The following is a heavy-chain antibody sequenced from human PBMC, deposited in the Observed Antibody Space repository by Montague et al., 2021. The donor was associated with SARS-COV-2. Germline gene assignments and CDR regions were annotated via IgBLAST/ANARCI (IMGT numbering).Heavy chain of an antibody. CDR2: MYNSENT. Sequence: SETLSLTRNVAGGSMSGYNWSWIRQPPGKGLQWIGSMYNSENTSYNPSLKSRVTISVDTSKKQFSLRLSSVTAADTAVYFCARGINSAGSYYYHLDVWGQGTTVTVSS. D-gene: IGHD2-21*01. CDR3: ARGINSAGSYYYHLDV. J-gene: IGHJ6*02. V-gene: IGHV4-59*01. CDR1: GGSMSGYN.